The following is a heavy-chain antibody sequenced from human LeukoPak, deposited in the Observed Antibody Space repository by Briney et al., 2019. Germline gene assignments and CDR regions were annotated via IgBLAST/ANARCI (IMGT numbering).Heavy chain of an antibody. CDR3: ARARQQLVPYYYYYYYMDV. CDR2: INPGDSDT. Sequence: GXSLQISCKGSGSIFTSYWIGWGGKLPGKGWGGRGIINPGDSDTRYSPSFQGQVTISADKSISTAYLQWSSLKASDTAMYYCARARQQLVPYYYYYYYMDVWGKGTTVTVSS. J-gene: IGHJ6*03. CDR1: GSIFTSYW. V-gene: IGHV5-51*01. D-gene: IGHD6-13*01.